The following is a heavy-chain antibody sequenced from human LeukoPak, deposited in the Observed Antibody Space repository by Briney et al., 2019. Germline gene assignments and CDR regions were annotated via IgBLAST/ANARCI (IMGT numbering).Heavy chain of an antibody. CDR2: ISSSSSTI. CDR1: GFTFSSYS. V-gene: IGHV3-48*04. CDR3: ARDRGPRTGFMVREAYDY. Sequence: GGSLRLSCAASGFTFSSYSMNWVRQAPGKGLERVSYISSSSSTIYYADSVKGRFTISRDNAKNTLYLQMSSLRAEDAAVYYCARDRGPRTGFMVREAYDYWGQGTLVTVSS. D-gene: IGHD3-10*01. J-gene: IGHJ4*02.